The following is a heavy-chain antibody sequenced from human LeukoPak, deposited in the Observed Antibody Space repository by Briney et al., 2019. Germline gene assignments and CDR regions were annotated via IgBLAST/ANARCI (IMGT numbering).Heavy chain of an antibody. J-gene: IGHJ5*02. CDR3: ARDHELGWFDP. D-gene: IGHD1-26*01. CDR2: ICYSGST. Sequence: SETLSLTCTVSGGSISSSSYYWGWIRQPPGKGLEWIGSICYSGSTYYNPSLKSRVTISVDTSKNQFSLKLSSVTAADTAVYYCARDHELGWFDPWGQGTLVTVSS. V-gene: IGHV4-39*07. CDR1: GGSISSSSYY.